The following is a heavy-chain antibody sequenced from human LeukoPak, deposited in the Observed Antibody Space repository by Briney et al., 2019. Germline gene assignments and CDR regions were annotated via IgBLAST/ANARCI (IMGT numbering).Heavy chain of an antibody. Sequence: ASVKVSCKASGYTFTSYGISWVRQAPGQGLEWMGFTIADNGHTNYVQKFQGRVTMITDTSTNTAYMELRSLRFDDTAMYYCARNYCSDYVFDFWGQGTLITVSS. CDR1: GYTFTSYG. D-gene: IGHD3-10*02. V-gene: IGHV1-18*01. J-gene: IGHJ4*02. CDR2: TIADNGHT. CDR3: ARNYCSDYVFDF.